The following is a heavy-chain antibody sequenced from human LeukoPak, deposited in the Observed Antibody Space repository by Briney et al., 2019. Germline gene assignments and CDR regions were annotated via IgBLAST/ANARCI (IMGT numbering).Heavy chain of an antibody. CDR2: IIPIFGTA. Sequence: GASVKVSCKASGGTFSSYAISWVRQAPGQGLEWMGGIIPIFGTANYAQKFQGRVTITADESTSTAYMELSSLRSEDTAVHYCARVAKAYSSGWYQLAYWGQGTLVTVSS. CDR1: GGTFSSYA. J-gene: IGHJ4*02. V-gene: IGHV1-69*13. D-gene: IGHD6-19*01. CDR3: ARVAKAYSSGWYQLAY.